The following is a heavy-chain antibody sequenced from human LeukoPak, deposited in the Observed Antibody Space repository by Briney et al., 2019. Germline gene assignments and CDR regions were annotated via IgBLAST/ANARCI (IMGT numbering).Heavy chain of an antibody. CDR3: AVFPGIVGATPLRDYAFDI. Sequence: GASVKVSCKASGYTFTDYYMHWVRQAPGQGLEWMAWINPHSGGTNYAQKFQGRVTMTRDTSISTAYMELGRLKSDDTAVYYCAVFPGIVGATPLRDYAFDIWGQGTMVTVSS. V-gene: IGHV1-2*02. J-gene: IGHJ3*02. CDR1: GYTFTDYY. D-gene: IGHD1-26*01. CDR2: INPHSGGT.